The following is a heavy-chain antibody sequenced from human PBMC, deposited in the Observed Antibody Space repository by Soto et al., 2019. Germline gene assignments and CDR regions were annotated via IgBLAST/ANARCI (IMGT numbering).Heavy chain of an antibody. CDR3: VKAIWFGELPRYFDY. CDR1: GFTFDSYG. V-gene: IGHV3-30*18. D-gene: IGHD3-10*01. Sequence: PGGSLRLSCAASGFTFDSYGMHWARQAPGKGLEWVAVISYDGSNKYYADSVKGRFIISRDNSKNTLYLQMNSLRAEDTAVYYCVKAIWFGELPRYFDYWGQGTLVTVSS. J-gene: IGHJ4*02. CDR2: ISYDGSNK.